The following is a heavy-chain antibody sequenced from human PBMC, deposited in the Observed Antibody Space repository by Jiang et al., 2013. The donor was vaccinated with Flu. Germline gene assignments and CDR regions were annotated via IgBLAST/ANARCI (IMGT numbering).Heavy chain of an antibody. Sequence: PGGSLRLSCVASGFTFRSSAMTWVRQAPGKGLEWVSGISGTDSSTYYANSVKGRFTISRDNSGNTVYLQMNTLRVEDTAVYYCAKDTDGGYYWGARQYWGQGTRVTVSS. CDR3: AKDTDGGYYWGARQY. CDR2: ISGTDSST. CDR1: GFTFRSSA. J-gene: IGHJ1*01. D-gene: IGHD4-17*01. V-gene: IGHV3-23*01.